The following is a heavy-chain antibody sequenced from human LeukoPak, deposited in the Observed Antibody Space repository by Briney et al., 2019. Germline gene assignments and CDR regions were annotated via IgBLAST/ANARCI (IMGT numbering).Heavy chain of an antibody. V-gene: IGHV1-2*02. CDR3: ARDKSGSSGWFSYFDY. CDR1: GYTFTGYY. CDR2: INPNSGDT. D-gene: IGHD6-19*01. Sequence: ASVKVSCKASGYTFTGYYIHWVRQAPGQGLEWMGWINPNSGDTNYAQKFQGRVTMTRDTSISTAYMELSRLRSDDTAMYYCARDKSGSSGWFSYFDYWGQGTLVTVSS. J-gene: IGHJ4*02.